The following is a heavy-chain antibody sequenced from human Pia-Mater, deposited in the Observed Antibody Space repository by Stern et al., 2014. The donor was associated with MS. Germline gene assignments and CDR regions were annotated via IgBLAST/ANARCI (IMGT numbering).Heavy chain of an antibody. CDR1: GYSFTTYW. D-gene: IGHD6-13*01. J-gene: IGHJ4*02. V-gene: IGHV5-51*01. CDR2: IYPRDSDA. CDR3: ARRGSAAEIDF. Sequence: EVQLVESGAEVKKPGESLRISCKASGYSFTTYWIGWVRQMSGKGLEWMGIIYPRDSDARLSPSLQGQVTISVDKSITTAYLQWSSLKASDTAMYYCARRGSAAEIDFWGQGTPVTVSS.